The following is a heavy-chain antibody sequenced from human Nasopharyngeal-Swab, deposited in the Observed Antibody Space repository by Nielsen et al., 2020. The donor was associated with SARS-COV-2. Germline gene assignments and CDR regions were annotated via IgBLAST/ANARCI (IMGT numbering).Heavy chain of an antibody. CDR2: INHGGGT. CDR3: ARGRQQWLIYDY. D-gene: IGHD6-19*01. V-gene: IGHV4-34*01. Sequence: SETLSLTCSVYGGSFSSYYWTWILQPPGKGLEWLGEINHGGGTNYNPSLKSRVTISVDTSKNQFSLNLSSVTAADTAVYYCARGRQQWLIYDYWGQGTLVTVSS. CDR1: GGSFSSYY. J-gene: IGHJ4*02.